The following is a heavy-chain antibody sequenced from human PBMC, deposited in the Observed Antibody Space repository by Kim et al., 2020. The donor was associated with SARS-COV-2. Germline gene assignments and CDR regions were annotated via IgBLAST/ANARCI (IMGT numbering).Heavy chain of an antibody. D-gene: IGHD2-21*01. V-gene: IGHV1-3*01. Sequence: QKFQGRVTITRDTSASTAYMELSSLRSEDTAVYYCARDQGDRSNPYGMDVWGQGTTVTVSS. CDR3: ARDQGDRSNPYGMDV. J-gene: IGHJ6*02.